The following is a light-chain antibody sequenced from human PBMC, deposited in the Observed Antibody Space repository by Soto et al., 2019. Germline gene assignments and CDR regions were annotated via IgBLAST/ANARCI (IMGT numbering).Light chain of an antibody. Sequence: QSALTQPASVSGSPGQSITISCTGTSSDVGNYNYVSWYQHHHGKAPKLIIYDVSNRPSGVSIRFSGSKSGNTASLTISGLQAEDEADYYCLSYTTSSTYVFGTGTKLTVL. V-gene: IGLV2-14*03. CDR1: SSDVGNYNY. J-gene: IGLJ1*01. CDR2: DVS. CDR3: LSYTTSSTYV.